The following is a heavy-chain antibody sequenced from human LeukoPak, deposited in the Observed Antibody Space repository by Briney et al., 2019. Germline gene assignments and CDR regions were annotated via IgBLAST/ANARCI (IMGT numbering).Heavy chain of an antibody. CDR3: ARRHTSYWYFDL. CDR1: GFTFSNFW. J-gene: IGHJ2*01. V-gene: IGHV3-7*01. CDR2: IRQDGNEK. D-gene: IGHD1-1*01. Sequence: GGSLRLSCAASGFTFSNFWMSWVRQAPGKGLEWVANIRQDGNEKYYVDSLKGRFTISRDNAKNSLYLQMNSLRAEDTAVYYCARRHTSYWYFDLWGRGTLVTVSS.